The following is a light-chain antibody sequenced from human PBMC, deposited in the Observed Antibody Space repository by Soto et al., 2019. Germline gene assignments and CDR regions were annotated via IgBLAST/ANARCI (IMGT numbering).Light chain of an antibody. CDR2: GAS. Sequence: EVVLTQSPGTLSLPPGERATLSCRASQSVRSSYLAWYQQKPGQAPRLLIYGASSRATGIPDRFSGSGSETAFTLTISRLEPEDSAVYYCQQYGGSPPKLTFGGGTKVEIK. CDR1: QSVRSSY. CDR3: QQYGGSPPKLT. V-gene: IGKV3-20*01. J-gene: IGKJ4*01.